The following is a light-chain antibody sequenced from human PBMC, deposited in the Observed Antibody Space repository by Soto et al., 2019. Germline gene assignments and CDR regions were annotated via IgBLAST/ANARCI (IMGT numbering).Light chain of an antibody. V-gene: IGKV1-5*01. CDR1: QSISSW. CDR3: QQYYSFPLT. J-gene: IGKJ1*01. CDR2: AAP. Sequence: DIQMTQSPSTLSASVGDRVTITCRASQSISSWLAWYQQKPGKAPELLIYAAPTLQSGVPSRFSGSGSGTDFTLTISCLQSEDFATYYCQQYYSFPLTFGQGTKVDI.